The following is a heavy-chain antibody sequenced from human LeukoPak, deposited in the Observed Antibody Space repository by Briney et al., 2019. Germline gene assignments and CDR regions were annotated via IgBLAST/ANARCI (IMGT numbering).Heavy chain of an antibody. CDR3: ARDPGYSSSWLNYFDY. J-gene: IGHJ4*02. Sequence: GGSLRLSCAASGFTFSRYAMHWVRQAPGKGLEWVAVISYDGSNKYYADSVKGRFTISRDNSKNTLYLQMNSLRAEDTAVYYCARDPGYSSSWLNYFDYWGQGTLVTVSS. CDR2: ISYDGSNK. CDR1: GFTFSRYA. D-gene: IGHD6-13*01. V-gene: IGHV3-30-3*01.